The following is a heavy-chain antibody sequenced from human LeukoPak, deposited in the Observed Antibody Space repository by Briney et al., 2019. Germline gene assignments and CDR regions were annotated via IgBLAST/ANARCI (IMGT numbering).Heavy chain of an antibody. CDR2: IYYSGST. CDR1: GGSLSRYY. V-gene: IGHV4-59*08. Sequence: SETLSLTCTVSGGSLSRYYWSWIRQPPGKGLEWIGYIYYSGSTNYNPSLKSRDTISVDTSKNHFSLKLTPVTAADAAVYYCVRLFHGDYVADYWGQGTLVTVSS. CDR3: VRLFHGDYVADY. J-gene: IGHJ4*02. D-gene: IGHD4-17*01.